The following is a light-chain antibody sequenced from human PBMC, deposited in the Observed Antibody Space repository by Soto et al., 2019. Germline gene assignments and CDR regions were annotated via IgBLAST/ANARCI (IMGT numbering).Light chain of an antibody. J-gene: IGKJ1*01. V-gene: IGKV1-5*01. CDR2: DAS. CDR1: QSIGIR. Sequence: DRITISFRASQSIGIRLAWYQQKPGTAPKVLIYDASTLESGVPSRFSGSGSGTSFTLTINSLQPEDFATYYCQHYGGLWTFGLGTKVDVK. CDR3: QHYGGLWT.